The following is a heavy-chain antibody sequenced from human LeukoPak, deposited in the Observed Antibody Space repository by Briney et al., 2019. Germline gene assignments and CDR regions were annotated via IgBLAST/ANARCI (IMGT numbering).Heavy chain of an antibody. V-gene: IGHV1-69*13. CDR3: ARSGYSYGPLDY. D-gene: IGHD5-18*01. CDR2: IIPIFGTA. Sequence: ASVKVSCKASGGTFSSYAISWVRQAPGQGLEWMGGIIPIFGTANYAQKFQGRVTITADESTSTVYMELSSLRSEDTAVYYCARSGYSYGPLDYWGQGTLVTVSS. J-gene: IGHJ4*02. CDR1: GGTFSSYA.